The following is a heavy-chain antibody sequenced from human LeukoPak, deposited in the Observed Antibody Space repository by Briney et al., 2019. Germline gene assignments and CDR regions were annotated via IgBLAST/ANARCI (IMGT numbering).Heavy chain of an antibody. Sequence: SETLSLTCTVSGGSISSYYWSWMRQSPGKGLEWIGYVYYSGSTNYNPALKSRVTISLDTSENQFSLKLSSVTAADTAVYYCAREANSPTARYWYFDLWGRGTQVTVSS. CDR2: VYYSGST. CDR3: AREANSPTARYWYFDL. J-gene: IGHJ2*01. V-gene: IGHV4-59*01. CDR1: GGSISSYY. D-gene: IGHD2-21*01.